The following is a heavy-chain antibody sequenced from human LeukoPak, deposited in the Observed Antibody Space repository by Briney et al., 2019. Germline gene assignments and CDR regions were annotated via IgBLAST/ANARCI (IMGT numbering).Heavy chain of an antibody. Sequence: ASVKVSCKASGYTFTSYGISWVRQAPGQGLEWMGWISAYNGNTSYAQKLQGRVTMTTDTSTSTAYMELRSLRSDDTAVYYCARFQRPYSGSYYYYYGMDVWGQGTTVTVSS. CDR3: ARFQRPYSGSYYYYYGMDV. J-gene: IGHJ6*02. CDR1: GYTFTSYG. D-gene: IGHD1-26*01. V-gene: IGHV1-18*01. CDR2: ISAYNGNT.